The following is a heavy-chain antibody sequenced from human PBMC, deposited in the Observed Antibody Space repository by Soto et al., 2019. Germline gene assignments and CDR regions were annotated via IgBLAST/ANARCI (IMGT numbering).Heavy chain of an antibody. CDR2: ISWNSGNI. CDR3: AKSGPCSGGSCYSGFDY. D-gene: IGHD2-15*01. V-gene: IGHV3-9*01. CDR1: GFTFDDGA. J-gene: IGHJ4*02. Sequence: SLRLSCAASGFTFDDGAMHWVRQAPGQRLEWVSGISWNSGNIGYADSVKGRFTISRDNAKNSVYLQMNSLRAEDTALYYCAKSGPCSGGSCYSGFDYWGQGTLVTVSS.